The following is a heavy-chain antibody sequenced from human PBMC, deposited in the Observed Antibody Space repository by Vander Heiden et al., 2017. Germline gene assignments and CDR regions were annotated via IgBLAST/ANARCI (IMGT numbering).Heavy chain of an antibody. J-gene: IGHJ4*02. CDR2: IKSKTDGGTT. CDR3: TTGLGAPYYFDY. V-gene: IGHV3-15*01. Sequence: EVQLVESGGGLVKPGGSLSLSCAASGFTFSNAWMSWVRQAPGKGLEWVGRIKSKTDGGTTDYAAPVKGRFTISRDDSKNTLYLQMNSLKTEDTAVYYCTTGLGAPYYFDYWGQGTLVTVSS. CDR1: GFTFSNAW. D-gene: IGHD1-26*01.